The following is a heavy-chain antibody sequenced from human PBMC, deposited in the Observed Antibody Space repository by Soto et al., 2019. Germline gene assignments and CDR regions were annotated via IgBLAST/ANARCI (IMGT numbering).Heavy chain of an antibody. J-gene: IGHJ6*02. CDR1: GFTFSSYS. V-gene: IGHV3-21*01. D-gene: IGHD6-13*01. CDR3: ARMGMQQPYYYYGMDV. CDR2: ISSSSSYI. Sequence: PGGSLRLSCAASGFTFSSYSMNWVRQAPGKGLEWVSSISSSSSYIYYADSVKGRFTISRDNAKNSLYLQMNSLRAEEKAVYYCARMGMQQPYYYYGMDVWGQGTTVTVSS.